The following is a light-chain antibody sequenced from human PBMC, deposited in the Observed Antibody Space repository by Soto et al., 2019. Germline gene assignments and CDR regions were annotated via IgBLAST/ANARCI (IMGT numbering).Light chain of an antibody. V-gene: IGLV2-14*03. CDR3: NSYTNSNTLPV. CDR1: SGDFGGYNY. Sequence: QSVLTQPASVSGSPGQSITISCTGASGDFGGYNYVSWYQQHPGKAPQLLIYGVTNRPSGVSNRFSGSKSGNTASLTISGLQADDDSEYYCNSYTNSNTLPVFGTGNNLNVL. J-gene: IGLJ1*01. CDR2: GVT.